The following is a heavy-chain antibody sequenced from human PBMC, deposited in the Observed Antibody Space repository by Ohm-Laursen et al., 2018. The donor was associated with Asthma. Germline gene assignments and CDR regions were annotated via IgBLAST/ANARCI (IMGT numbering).Heavy chain of an antibody. Sequence: SSVKVSCKSLGGTLGTSVIGWVRQAPGQGLEWLGGINSVFGTSTYAQKFHDRFTITADESTSTAYMELSSLRSEDTAVYYCGIVGARVDYWGQGTLVTVSS. J-gene: IGHJ4*02. V-gene: IGHV1-69*01. CDR2: INSVFGTS. CDR1: GGTLGTSV. CDR3: GIVGARVDY. D-gene: IGHD1-26*01.